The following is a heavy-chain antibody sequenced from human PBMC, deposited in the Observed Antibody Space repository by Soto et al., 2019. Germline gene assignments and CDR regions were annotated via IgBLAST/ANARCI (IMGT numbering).Heavy chain of an antibody. D-gene: IGHD3-10*01. V-gene: IGHV1-18*01. J-gene: IGHJ5*02. CDR1: GYTFTSYG. Sequence: ASVKVSCKASGYTFTSYGISWVRQAPGQGLEWMGWISAYNGNTNYAQKLQGRVTMTTDTSTSTAYMELRSLRSDDTAVYYCARDRVRVTMVRGFIITMNWFDPWGQGTLVTVSS. CDR3: ARDRVRVTMVRGFIITMNWFDP. CDR2: ISAYNGNT.